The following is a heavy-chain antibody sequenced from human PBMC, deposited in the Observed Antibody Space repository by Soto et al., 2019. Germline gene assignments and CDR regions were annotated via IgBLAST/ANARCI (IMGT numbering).Heavy chain of an antibody. CDR1: GFPFDSYA. D-gene: IGHD3-22*01. CDR3: AYDSSGYSTY. V-gene: IGHV3-30-3*01. Sequence: HGWSLRISRSPSGFPFDSYAMHWVRQAPGKGLEWVAVISYDGSNKYYADSLKGRFTISRDNSKNTLYLQMNSLRAEDTAVYYCAYDSSGYSTYWGQGTLVTV. J-gene: IGHJ4*02. CDR2: ISYDGSNK.